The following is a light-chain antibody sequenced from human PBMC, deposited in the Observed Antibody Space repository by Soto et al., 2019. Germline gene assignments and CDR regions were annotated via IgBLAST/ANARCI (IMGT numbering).Light chain of an antibody. CDR1: QSVRSNY. J-gene: IGKJ4*01. CDR2: DAS. CDR3: QQYGSSPLT. Sequence: EIVLTQSPDTLSLSPGERATLSCRASQSVRSNYLAWYQQKPGQAPRFLIYDASSRATGIPDRFSGSGSGTDFTLNISRLEPEDFAVYYCQQYGSSPLTFGGGTQVEIK. V-gene: IGKV3-20*01.